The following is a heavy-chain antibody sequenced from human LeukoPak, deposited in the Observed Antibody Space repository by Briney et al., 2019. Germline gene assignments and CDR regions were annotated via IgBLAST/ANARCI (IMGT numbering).Heavy chain of an antibody. CDR2: IYTSGST. D-gene: IGHD2-15*01. Sequence: SETLSLTCTVSGGSISSHYWSWIRQPAGKGLEWIGRIYTSGSTNYNPSLKSRVTMSVDKTKNQFSLKLSSVTAADTAVYYCAREDSSHYCSGGSCYSLRWFDPWGQGTLVTVSS. CDR3: AREDSSHYCSGGSCYSLRWFDP. V-gene: IGHV4-4*07. J-gene: IGHJ5*02. CDR1: GGSISSHY.